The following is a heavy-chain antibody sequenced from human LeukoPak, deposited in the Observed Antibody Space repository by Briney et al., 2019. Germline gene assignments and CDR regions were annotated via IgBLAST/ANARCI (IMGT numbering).Heavy chain of an antibody. CDR3: AKDWKTWNQEFDA. Sequence: GGSLRLSCAASGFIFSGYAMTWVRQAPGKGLEWVSTISGSGGTTYYADSVRGRFTISRDNSGNTLSLQMNSLRAEDTAVYYCAKDWKTWNQEFDAWGQGTLVTVSS. CDR2: ISGSGGTT. V-gene: IGHV3-23*01. CDR1: GFIFSGYA. J-gene: IGHJ5*02. D-gene: IGHD1-1*01.